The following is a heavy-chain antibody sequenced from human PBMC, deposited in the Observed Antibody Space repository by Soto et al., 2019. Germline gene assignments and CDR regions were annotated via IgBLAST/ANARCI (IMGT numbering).Heavy chain of an antibody. J-gene: IGHJ4*02. Sequence: SETLSLTCTVSGGSISSSSYYWGWIRQPPGKGLEWIGYIYYSGSTNYNPSLKSRVTISVDMSKNQFSLKLSSVTAADTAVYYCAREAAAGNGVVDYWGQGTLVTVSS. D-gene: IGHD6-13*01. CDR3: AREAAAGNGVVDY. CDR1: GGSISSSSYY. V-gene: IGHV4-61*05. CDR2: IYYSGST.